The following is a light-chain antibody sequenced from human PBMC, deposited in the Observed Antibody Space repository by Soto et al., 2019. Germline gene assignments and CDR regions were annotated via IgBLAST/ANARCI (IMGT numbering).Light chain of an antibody. V-gene: IGLV2-14*01. Sequence: SVLTQPASVSGSPGQSIAISCTGTSSDVGGYNYVSWYQHHPGKAPKLMIYAVSNRPSGVSDRFSGSKSGSTASLTISGLQAEDEADYYCTAYTSSNTYVFGTGTKVTVL. CDR1: SSDVGGYNY. J-gene: IGLJ1*01. CDR2: AVS. CDR3: TAYTSSNTYV.